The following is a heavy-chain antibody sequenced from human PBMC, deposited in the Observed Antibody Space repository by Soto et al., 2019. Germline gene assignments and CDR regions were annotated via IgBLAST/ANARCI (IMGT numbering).Heavy chain of an antibody. CDR3: ARDRVDCSGGNCWRSVEDT. CDR1: GYTFTNYY. V-gene: IGHV1-46*01. J-gene: IGHJ5*02. CDR2: IDPSGGGT. D-gene: IGHD2-15*01. Sequence: QVQLVQSGAEVKKPGASVKVSCKASGYTFTNYYMHWVRQAPGQGLEWMGIIDPSGGGTSYAQKSWGRLTRARDTSTGTVYMGLSSLRAEDTAVYYGARDRVDCSGGNCWRSVEDTWGQGTLVTVSS.